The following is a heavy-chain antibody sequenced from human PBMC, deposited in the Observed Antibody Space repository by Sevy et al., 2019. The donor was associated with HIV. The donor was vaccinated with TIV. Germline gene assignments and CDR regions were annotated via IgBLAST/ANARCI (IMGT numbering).Heavy chain of an antibody. CDR2: ISGSGGST. J-gene: IGHJ6*02. CDR3: AKSKMHTVTTVPCMDV. Sequence: GGSLRLSCAASGFTLSSYAMSWVRQAPGKGLEWVSAISGSGGSTYYADSVKGRFTISRDNSKNTLYLQMNSLRAEDTAVYYCAKSKMHTVTTVPCMDVWGQGPTVTVSS. CDR1: GFTLSSYA. D-gene: IGHD4-4*01. V-gene: IGHV3-23*01.